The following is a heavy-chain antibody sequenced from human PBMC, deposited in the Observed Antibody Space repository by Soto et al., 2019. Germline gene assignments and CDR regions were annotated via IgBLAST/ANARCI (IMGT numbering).Heavy chain of an antibody. CDR3: ARERVSGYYNVIGY. J-gene: IGHJ4*02. Sequence: GGSLRLSCAASGFTFSSYSMHWVRQAPGKGLEWVAVLSYDVNNKFYADSVKGRFTISRDNSKNTLYLQMNSLRAEDTAVYYCARERVSGYYNVIGYWGQGTLVTVSS. CDR1: GFTFSSYS. CDR2: LSYDVNNK. D-gene: IGHD3-9*01. V-gene: IGHV3-30-3*01.